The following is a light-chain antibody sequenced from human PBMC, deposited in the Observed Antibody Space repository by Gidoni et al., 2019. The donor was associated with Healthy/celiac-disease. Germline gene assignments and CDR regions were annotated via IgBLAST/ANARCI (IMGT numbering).Light chain of an antibody. V-gene: IGKV3-20*01. CDR2: GAS. Sequence: EIVLTQPPGTLSLSPGERATLSCRASQSVSSSYLAWYQQKPGQAPKLLIYGASSRATGIPDRFSGGGSGTDFTLTISRLEPDDFAVYYCQQYGSSPLTFGGGTKVEIK. J-gene: IGKJ4*01. CDR1: QSVSSSY. CDR3: QQYGSSPLT.